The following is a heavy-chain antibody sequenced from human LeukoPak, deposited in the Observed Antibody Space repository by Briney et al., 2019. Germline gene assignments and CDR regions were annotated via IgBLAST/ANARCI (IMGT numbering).Heavy chain of an antibody. CDR1: GYTFTGYY. J-gene: IGHJ6*02. CDR2: INPNSGGT. CDR3: ARVRFHDYGEVLLLSLSENSYYYYGMDV. D-gene: IGHD4-17*01. Sequence: GESLKISCKASGYTFTGYYMHWVRQAPGQGLEWMGWINPNSGGTNYAQKFQGRVTMTRDTSISTAYMELSRLRSDDTAVYYCARVRFHDYGEVLLLSLSENSYYYYGMDVWGQGTTVTVSS. V-gene: IGHV1-2*02.